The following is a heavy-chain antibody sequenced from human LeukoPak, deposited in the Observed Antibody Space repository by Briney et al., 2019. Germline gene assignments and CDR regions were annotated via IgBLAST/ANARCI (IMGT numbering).Heavy chain of an antibody. D-gene: IGHD6-19*01. CDR1: GFTFSGYW. CDR3: ARVVGSGWYVFDY. CDR2: MKEDGSEK. Sequence: GGSLRLSCAASGFTFSGYWMSWVRQAPGKGLEWVANMKEDGSEKYCVDSVKGRFTISRDNAKNSLYLQMNSLRAEDTAVYYCARVVGSGWYVFDYWGQGTLVTVSS. V-gene: IGHV3-7*02. J-gene: IGHJ4*02.